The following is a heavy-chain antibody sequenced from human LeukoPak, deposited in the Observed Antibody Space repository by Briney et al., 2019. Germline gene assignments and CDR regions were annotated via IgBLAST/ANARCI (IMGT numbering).Heavy chain of an antibody. Sequence: PSETLSLTCTVSGGSISSYYWSWLRQPPGKGLEWIGYIYYSGSTNYNPSLKSRVTISVDTSKNQFSLKLSSVTAADTAVYYCARDRGGYNGFDYWGQGTLVTVSS. D-gene: IGHD5-24*01. V-gene: IGHV4-59*01. J-gene: IGHJ4*02. CDR3: ARDRGGYNGFDY. CDR1: GGSISSYY. CDR2: IYYSGST.